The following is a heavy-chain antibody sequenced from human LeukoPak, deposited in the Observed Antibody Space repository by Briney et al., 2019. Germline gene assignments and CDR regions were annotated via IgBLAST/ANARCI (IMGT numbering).Heavy chain of an antibody. J-gene: IGHJ4*02. V-gene: IGHV1-69*04. CDR3: ARSPTVAWYYFDY. D-gene: IGHD4-23*01. CDR2: IIPILGIA. Sequence: SVKVSCKASGGTFSSYAIGWVRQAPGQGLEWMGRIIPILGIANYAQKFQGRVTITADKSTSTAYMELSSLRSEDTAVYYCARSPTVAWYYFDYWGQGTLVTVSS. CDR1: GGTFSSYA.